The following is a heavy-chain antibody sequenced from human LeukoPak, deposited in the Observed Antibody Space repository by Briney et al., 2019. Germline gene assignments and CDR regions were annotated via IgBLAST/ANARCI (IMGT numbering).Heavy chain of an antibody. V-gene: IGHV3-23*01. CDR2: ISGSGGST. D-gene: IGHD3-10*01. CDR1: GFTFSSYA. Sequence: GGSLRLSCAASGFTFSSYAMSWVRQAPGKGLEWVSAISGSGGSTYYADSVKGRFTISRDNSKNTLYLQMNSLRAEDMAVYYCAKDPNYYGSVYNWFDPWGQGTLVTVSS. J-gene: IGHJ5*02. CDR3: AKDPNYYGSVYNWFDP.